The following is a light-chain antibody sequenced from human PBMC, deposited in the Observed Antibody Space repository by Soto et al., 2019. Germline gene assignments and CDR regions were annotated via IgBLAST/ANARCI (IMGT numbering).Light chain of an antibody. CDR2: GAS. CDR3: QQYNNWPPWT. Sequence: ETVLTQSPAPLSVSPGERATLSCRASQSVGSNLAWYQQKPCQDPRLLIYGASTRATGIPARFSGSGSGTAFTLTITSLQSEDFAVYYCQQYNNWPPWTFGHGTKVEIK. V-gene: IGKV3-15*01. J-gene: IGKJ1*01. CDR1: QSVGSN.